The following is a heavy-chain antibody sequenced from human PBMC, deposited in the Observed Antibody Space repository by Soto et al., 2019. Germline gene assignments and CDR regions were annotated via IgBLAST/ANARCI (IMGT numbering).Heavy chain of an antibody. CDR1: GYTFTSYA. Sequence: GASVKVSCKASGYTFTSYAMHWVRQAPGQRLEWMGWINAGNGNTKYSQKLQGRVTMTTDTSTSTAYMELRSLRSDDTAVYYCARSTLRFLEWLLYDDAFDIWGQGTMVTVSS. J-gene: IGHJ3*02. V-gene: IGHV1-3*01. CDR3: ARSTLRFLEWLLYDDAFDI. D-gene: IGHD3-3*01. CDR2: INAGNGNT.